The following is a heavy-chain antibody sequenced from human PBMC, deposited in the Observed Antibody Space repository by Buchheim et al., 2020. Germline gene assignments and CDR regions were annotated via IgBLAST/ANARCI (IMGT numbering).Heavy chain of an antibody. CDR1: GGSFSGYY. D-gene: IGHD6-13*01. CDR2: INHSGST. V-gene: IGHV4-34*01. J-gene: IGHJ4*02. Sequence: QVQQQQWGAGLLKPSETLSLTCAVYGGSFSGYYWSWIRQPPGKGLEWIGEINHSGSTNYNPSLKSRVTISVDTSKNQFSLKLSSVTAADTAVYYCARGGGGMSSSWEFDYWGQGTL. CDR3: ARGGGGMSSSWEFDY.